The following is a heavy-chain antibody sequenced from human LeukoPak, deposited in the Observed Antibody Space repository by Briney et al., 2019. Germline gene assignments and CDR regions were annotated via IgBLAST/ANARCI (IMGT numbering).Heavy chain of an antibody. J-gene: IGHJ6*03. CDR3: ARGKDYYYYYMDV. V-gene: IGHV1-2*02. CDR2: INPNSGGT. CDR1: GYTFTGYY. Sequence: ASVKVSCKASGYTFTGYYMHWVRQAPGQGLEWMGWINPNSGGTNYAQKFQGRVTMTRDTPISTAYMELSRLRSDDTAVYYCARGKDYYYYYMDVWGKGTTVTVSS.